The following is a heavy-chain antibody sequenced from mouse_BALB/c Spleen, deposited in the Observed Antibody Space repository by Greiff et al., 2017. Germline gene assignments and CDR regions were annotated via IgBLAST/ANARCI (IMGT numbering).Heavy chain of an antibody. CDR1: GYTFTSYY. V-gene: IGHV1S81*02. J-gene: IGHJ3*01. CDR2: INPSNGGT. Sequence: VQLVESGAELVKPGASVKLSCKASGYTFTSYYMYWVKQRPGQGLEWIGEINPSNGGTNFNEKFKSKATLTVDKSSSTAYMQLSSLTSEDSAVYYCTRSTSSVHYYGYWFAYWGQGTLVTVSA. CDR3: TRSTSSVHYYGYWFAY. D-gene: IGHD1-2*01.